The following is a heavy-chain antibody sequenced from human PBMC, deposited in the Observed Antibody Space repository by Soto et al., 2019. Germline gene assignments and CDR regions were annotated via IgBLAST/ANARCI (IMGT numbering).Heavy chain of an antibody. CDR3: ARASSGYDFNY. D-gene: IGHD5-12*01. J-gene: IGHJ4*02. CDR1: GGSISSGGYY. Sequence: SEILSLTCTVSGGSISSGGYYWSWIRQHPGKGLEWIGYIYYSGSTYYNPSLKSRVTISVDTSKNQFSLKLSSVTAADTAVYYCARASSGYDFNYWGQGTLVTVSS. V-gene: IGHV4-31*03. CDR2: IYYSGST.